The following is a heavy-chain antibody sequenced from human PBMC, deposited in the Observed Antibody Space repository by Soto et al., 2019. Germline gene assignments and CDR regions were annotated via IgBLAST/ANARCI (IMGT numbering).Heavy chain of an antibody. CDR2: INHSGST. J-gene: IGHJ4*02. CDR3: ARGRPSYYDSSGYYGVYFDY. D-gene: IGHD3-22*01. V-gene: IGHV4-34*01. Sequence: PSETLSLTCAGYGGSLSGYYWSWIRQPPGKGLEWIGEINHSGSTNYNPSLKSRVTISVDTSKNQFSLKLSSVTAADTAVYYCARGRPSYYDSSGYYGVYFDYWGQGTLVTVSS. CDR1: GGSLSGYY.